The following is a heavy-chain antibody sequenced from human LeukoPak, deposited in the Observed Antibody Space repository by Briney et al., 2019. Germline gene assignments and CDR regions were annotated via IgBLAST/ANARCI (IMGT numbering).Heavy chain of an antibody. V-gene: IGHV4-34*01. CDR2: INHSGST. Sequence: SETLSLTCAVYGGSFSGYYWSWIRQPPGKGLEWIGEINHSGSTNYNPSLKSRVTISVDTSKNQFSLKLSSVTAADTAVYYCASVPAHPHFYYYYMDVWGKGTTVTVSS. J-gene: IGHJ6*03. CDR1: GGSFSGYY. CDR3: ASVPAHPHFYYYYMDV. D-gene: IGHD2-2*01.